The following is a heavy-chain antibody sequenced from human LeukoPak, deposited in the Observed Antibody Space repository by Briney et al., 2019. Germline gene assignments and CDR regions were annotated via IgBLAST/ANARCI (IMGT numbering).Heavy chain of an antibody. V-gene: IGHV1-2*06. CDR1: GYTFTGYY. CDR2: INPNSGGT. J-gene: IGHJ4*02. Sequence: ASVKVSCKASGYTFTGYYMHWVRQAPGQGLEWMGRINPNSGGTNYAQKFQGRVTMTRDTSISTAYMELSRLRSEDTAVYYCARALDIVVVVAAFWGQGTLVTVSS. D-gene: IGHD2-15*01. CDR3: ARALDIVVVVAAF.